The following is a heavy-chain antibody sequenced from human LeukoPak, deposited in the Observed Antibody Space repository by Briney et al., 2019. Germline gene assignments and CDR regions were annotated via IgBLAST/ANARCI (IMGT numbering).Heavy chain of an antibody. Sequence: GGSLRLSCAASGFTFSSYAMSWVRQAPGKGLEWVSAISGSGGSTYYADSVKGRFTISRDNSKNTLYLQMNSLRAEDTAVYYCAKDLRYYGSGSYQALGYWGQGTLVTVSS. CDR3: AKDLRYYGSGSYQALGY. CDR1: GFTFSSYA. CDR2: ISGSGGST. J-gene: IGHJ4*02. V-gene: IGHV3-23*01. D-gene: IGHD3-10*01.